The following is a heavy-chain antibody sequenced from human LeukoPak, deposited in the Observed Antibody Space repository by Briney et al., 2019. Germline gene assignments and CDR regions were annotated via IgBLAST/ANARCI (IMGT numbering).Heavy chain of an antibody. J-gene: IGHJ5*02. CDR2: IYPGESDT. CDR1: GYSFISHW. Sequence: GESLKISCKGSGYSFISHWIGWVRQMPGKSLERMGIIYPGESDTRYSPSFQGQVTISADKSISTAYLQWSSLKASDIAMYYWARSLYSSLGVWFDPWGQGTLVTVSS. V-gene: IGHV5-51*01. D-gene: IGHD6-13*01. CDR3: ARSLYSSLGVWFDP.